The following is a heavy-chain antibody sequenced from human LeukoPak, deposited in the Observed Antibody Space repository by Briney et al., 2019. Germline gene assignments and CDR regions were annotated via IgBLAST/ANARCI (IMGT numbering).Heavy chain of an antibody. CDR1: GYTFTSYG. J-gene: IGHJ4*02. CDR2: ISAYNGNT. Sequence: ASVRVSCKASGYTFTSYGISWVRQAPGQGLEWMGWISAYNGNTNYAQKLQGRVTMTTDTSTSTAYMELRSLRSDDTAVYYCARVNNYYDSSGYYPLDYWGQGTLATVSS. V-gene: IGHV1-18*01. D-gene: IGHD3-22*01. CDR3: ARVNNYYDSSGYYPLDY.